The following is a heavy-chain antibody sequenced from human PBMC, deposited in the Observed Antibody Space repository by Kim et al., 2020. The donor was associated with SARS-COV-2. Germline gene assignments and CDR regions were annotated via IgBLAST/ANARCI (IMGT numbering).Heavy chain of an antibody. D-gene: IGHD4-17*01. J-gene: IGHJ3*02. V-gene: IGHV3-9*01. CDR1: GFTFDDYA. Sequence: GGSLRLSCAASGFTFDDYAMHWVRQAPGKGLEWVSGISWNSGSIGYADSVKGRFTISRDNAKNSLYLQMNSLRAEDTALYYCAKDRDFGVTTYAFDIWGQGTMVTVSS. CDR3: AKDRDFGVTTYAFDI. CDR2: ISWNSGSI.